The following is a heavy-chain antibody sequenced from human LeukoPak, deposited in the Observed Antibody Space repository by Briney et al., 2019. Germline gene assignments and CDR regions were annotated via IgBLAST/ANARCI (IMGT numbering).Heavy chain of an antibody. J-gene: IGHJ5*02. CDR3: VRGSPSTWS. D-gene: IGHD2-15*01. V-gene: IGHV3-74*01. CDR1: GFTFSSYW. CDR2: INGDGRNI. Sequence: GSLRLSCVASGFTFSSYWMHWVRQDPRKGLVWVSRINGDGRNINYADSVRGRFTISRDDAKNTVYLQMNNLRAEDTAVYYCVRGSPSTWSWGQGTLVTVSS.